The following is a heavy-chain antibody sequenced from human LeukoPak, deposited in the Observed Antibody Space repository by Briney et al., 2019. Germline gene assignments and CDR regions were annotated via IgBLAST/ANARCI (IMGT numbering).Heavy chain of an antibody. J-gene: IGHJ6*02. CDR3: ARGNYGDYDGGYYYGMDV. D-gene: IGHD4-17*01. CDR1: GYTFTSYY. CDR2: INPSGGST. Sequence: ASVKVSCKASGYTFTSYYMHWVRQAPGQGLEWMGIINPSGGSTSYAQKFQGRVTMTRDTSTSTVYMELSCLRSEDTAVYYCARGNYGDYDGGYYYGMDVWGQGTTVTVSS. V-gene: IGHV1-46*01.